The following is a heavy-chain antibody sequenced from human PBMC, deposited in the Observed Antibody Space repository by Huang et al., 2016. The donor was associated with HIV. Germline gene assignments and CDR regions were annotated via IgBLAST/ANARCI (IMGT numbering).Heavy chain of an antibody. CDR1: GYTFNIYG. J-gene: IGHJ4*02. CDR3: AGGREYCSGGSCFQGRYFDY. V-gene: IGHV1-18*01. CDR2: ISAHNGKT. D-gene: IGHD2-15*01. Sequence: QVHLVQSGAEVKKPGASVRVSCKASGYTFNIYGISWVRQAPGKGLEWMGWISAHNGKTKSAQRLQGRLTMTTDTSTNTVFMELRSRRSDDTAFYYCAGGREYCSGGSCFQGRYFDYWGQGTLVTVSS.